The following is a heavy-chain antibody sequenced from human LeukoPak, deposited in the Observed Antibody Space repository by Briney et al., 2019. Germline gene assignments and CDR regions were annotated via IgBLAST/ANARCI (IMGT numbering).Heavy chain of an antibody. CDR3: ARDGDAYNFDF. Sequence: GGSLRLSCAASGFTFSNYAMSWVRQAPGKGLEWVSTLSGTGGSTYYADSAKGRFTISRDNVKNALYLQMNSLRADDTAVYYCARDGDAYNFDFWGQGALVTVSS. CDR1: GFTFSNYA. V-gene: IGHV3-23*01. J-gene: IGHJ4*02. D-gene: IGHD5-24*01. CDR2: LSGTGGST.